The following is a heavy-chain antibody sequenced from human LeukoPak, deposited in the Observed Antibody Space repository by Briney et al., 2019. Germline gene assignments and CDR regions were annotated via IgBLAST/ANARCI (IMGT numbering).Heavy chain of an antibody. CDR2: MIGDGSEI. J-gene: IGHJ4*02. V-gene: IGHV3-7*03. D-gene: IGHD3-10*01. Sequence: GGSLRLSCAASGFTFNAYSMGWVRQAPGKGLEWVASMIGDGSEIHYVDSVKGRFTISRDSAKKSLYLQMNSLRPEDTALYYCAKVRSAFRFGGIGLDSWGQGTLVTVSS. CDR1: GFTFNAYS. CDR3: AKVRSAFRFGGIGLDS.